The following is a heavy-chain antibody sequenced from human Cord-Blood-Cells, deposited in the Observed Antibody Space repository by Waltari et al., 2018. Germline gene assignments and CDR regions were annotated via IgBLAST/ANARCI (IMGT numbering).Heavy chain of an antibody. CDR1: VYPFTGYY. Sequence: QVQLVQSVAEAKKPGASVKVPCKGSVYPFTGYYLHRARQVPGQGLGWMGWINPNRGGTNYAQKFQGWVTMTRDTSISTAYMELSRLRSDDTAVYYCARDRGGSYYFDYWGQGTLVTVSS. V-gene: IGHV1-2*04. D-gene: IGHD1-26*01. CDR3: ARDRGGSYYFDY. CDR2: INPNRGGT. J-gene: IGHJ4*02.